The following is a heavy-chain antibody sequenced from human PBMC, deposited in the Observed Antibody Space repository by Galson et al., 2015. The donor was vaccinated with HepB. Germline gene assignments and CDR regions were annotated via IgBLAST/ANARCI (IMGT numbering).Heavy chain of an antibody. V-gene: IGHV3-30*04. Sequence: SLRLSCAASGFTFSSYAMHWVRQAPGKGLEWVAVISYDGSNKYYADSVKGRFTISRDNAKNSLYLQMNSLRAEDTAVYYCARTKVATGSFDYWGQGTLVTVSS. CDR3: ARTKVATGSFDY. D-gene: IGHD5-12*01. CDR2: ISYDGSNK. CDR1: GFTFSSYA. J-gene: IGHJ4*02.